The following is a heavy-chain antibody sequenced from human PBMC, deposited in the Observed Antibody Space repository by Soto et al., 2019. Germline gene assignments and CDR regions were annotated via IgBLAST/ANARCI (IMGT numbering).Heavy chain of an antibody. J-gene: IGHJ4*02. V-gene: IGHV4-39*01. CDR2: IYYSGST. CDR3: ARRLWFGEYDFDY. D-gene: IGHD3-10*01. CDR1: GGSISSSSYY. Sequence: SETLRLTCTVSGGSISSSSYYWGWIRQPPGKGLEWIGSIYYSGSTYYNPSLKSRVTISVDTSKNQFSLKLSSVTAADTAVYYCARRLWFGEYDFDYWGQGTLVIVSS.